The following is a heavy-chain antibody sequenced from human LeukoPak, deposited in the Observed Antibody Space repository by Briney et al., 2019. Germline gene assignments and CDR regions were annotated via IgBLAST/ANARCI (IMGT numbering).Heavy chain of an antibody. CDR1: GGSISSSSYY. D-gene: IGHD3-3*01. J-gene: IGHJ5*02. Sequence: PSETLSLTCTVSGGSISSSSYYWGWIRQPPGKGLEWIGSIYYSGSTHYNPSLKSRVTISVDTSKNQFSLKLSSVTAADTAVYYCARTYYDFWSGSPGGWFDPWGQGTLVTVSS. CDR3: ARTYYDFWSGSPGGWFDP. CDR2: IYYSGST. V-gene: IGHV4-39*07.